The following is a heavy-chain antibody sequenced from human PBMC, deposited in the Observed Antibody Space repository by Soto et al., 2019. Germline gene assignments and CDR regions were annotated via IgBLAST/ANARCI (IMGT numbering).Heavy chain of an antibody. Sequence: SETLSLTCTVSGGSISSGDYYWSWIRQPPGKGLEWIGCIFYSGSTYYNPSLKSRVTLSVDTSKNQFYLKLSSVTAADTAVYYCARDRGYYYDSSGYFAYWGQGTLVTVSS. CDR3: ARDRGYYYDSSGYFAY. CDR2: IFYSGST. D-gene: IGHD3-22*01. CDR1: GGSISSGDYY. J-gene: IGHJ4*02. V-gene: IGHV4-30-4*01.